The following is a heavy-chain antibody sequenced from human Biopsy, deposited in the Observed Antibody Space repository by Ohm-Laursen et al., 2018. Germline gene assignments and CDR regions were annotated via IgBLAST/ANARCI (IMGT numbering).Heavy chain of an antibody. CDR3: ARDGAAGYGLDV. D-gene: IGHD6-25*01. J-gene: IGHJ6*02. Sequence: SLRLSCAASGFTFDDYAMHWVRQAPGKGLEWVAVIWYDGSRQYYADSVKGRFTISRDNSKNTLYLQMNSLRAEDTAVYYCARDGAAGYGLDVWGQGTTVTASS. V-gene: IGHV3-33*08. CDR2: IWYDGSRQ. CDR1: GFTFDDYA.